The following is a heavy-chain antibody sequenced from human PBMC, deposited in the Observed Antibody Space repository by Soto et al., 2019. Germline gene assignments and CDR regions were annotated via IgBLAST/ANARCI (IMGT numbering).Heavy chain of an antibody. CDR1: GESISSSSYY. D-gene: IGHD2-21*02. CDR3: DRQRNTVVTQAYFDH. V-gene: IGHV4-39*01. CDR2: IYYSGRT. J-gene: IGHJ4*02. Sequence: SETLSLTCIVSGESISSSSYYWGWIRQPPGKGLEWIGSIYYSGRTYYNPSFKSRVTISIDTSKNQFSLKLSSVTATDTAVYYCDRQRNTVVTQAYFDHWGQGALVTVSS.